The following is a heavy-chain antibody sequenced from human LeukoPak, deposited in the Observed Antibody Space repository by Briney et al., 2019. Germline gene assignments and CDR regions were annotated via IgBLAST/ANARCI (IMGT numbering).Heavy chain of an antibody. J-gene: IGHJ1*01. CDR3: ASRYGDYFEYFQH. V-gene: IGHV3-30*03. CDR2: ISYDGSNK. CDR1: GFTFSSYG. D-gene: IGHD4-17*01. Sequence: GGSLRLSCAASGFTFSSYGMHWVRQAPGKGLEWVAVISYDGSNKYYADSVKGRFTISRDNSKNTLYLQMNSLRAEDTAVYYCASRYGDYFEYFQHWGQGTLVTVSS.